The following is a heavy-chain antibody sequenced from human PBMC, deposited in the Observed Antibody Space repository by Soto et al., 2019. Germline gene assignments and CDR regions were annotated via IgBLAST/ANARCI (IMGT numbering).Heavy chain of an antibody. Sequence: EVQLVGSGGGLVKPGESLRLSCAASGFTFSNYGMNWVRQAPGKGLEWVSSITGYGYIFYADSVEGRFSISRDNAKHSLYLQMNSLRAEYTAVYLCAIYSGAYRDYWGQGILVTVSS. CDR3: AIYSGAYRDY. J-gene: IGHJ4*02. D-gene: IGHD1-26*01. CDR2: ITGYGYI. CDR1: GFTFSNYG. V-gene: IGHV3-21*01.